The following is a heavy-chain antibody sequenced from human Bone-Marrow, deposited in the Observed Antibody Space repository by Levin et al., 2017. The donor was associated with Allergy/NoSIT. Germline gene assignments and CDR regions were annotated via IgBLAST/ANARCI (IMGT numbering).Heavy chain of an antibody. J-gene: IGHJ6*02. CDR1: GGSISGYY. CDR3: ARHVVYGSGILYGLDV. D-gene: IGHD3-10*01. V-gene: IGHV4-59*08. CDR2: IYYTGST. Sequence: SQTLSLTCTVSGGSISGYYWSWIRQPPGKGLEWIGYIYYTGSTNYNPSLKSRVTMSRDTSNNQFSLKLSSVTAADTAVYYCARHVVYGSGILYGLDVWGQGTTVTVSS.